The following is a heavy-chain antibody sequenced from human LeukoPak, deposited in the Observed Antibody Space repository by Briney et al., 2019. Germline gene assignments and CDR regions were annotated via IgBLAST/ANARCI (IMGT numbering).Heavy chain of an antibody. Sequence: GGSLRLSCAASGFTFSNYAMSWVRQAPGKGLEWVSVISGSGGNTYYADSVKGRFTISRDNSKNTLYLQMNSLRAEDTAVYYCAKDRSYSSSWYYFDYWGQGTLVIVSS. V-gene: IGHV3-23*01. CDR2: ISGSGGNT. CDR3: AKDRSYSSSWYYFDY. CDR1: GFTFSNYA. J-gene: IGHJ4*02. D-gene: IGHD6-13*01.